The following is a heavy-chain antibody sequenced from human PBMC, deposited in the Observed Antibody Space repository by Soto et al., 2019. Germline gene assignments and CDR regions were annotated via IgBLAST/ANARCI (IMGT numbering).Heavy chain of an antibody. V-gene: IGHV5-51*01. J-gene: IGHJ4*02. Sequence: GESLKISCKGSGYSFTSYWIGWVRQMPGKGLEWMGIIYPGDSDTRYSPSFQGQVTISADKSISTAYLQWSSLKASDTAMYYCARQDDYAWGSYRTTTGPFDDWGQGTLVTVSS. CDR3: ARQDDYAWGSYRTTTGPFDD. D-gene: IGHD3-16*02. CDR1: GYSFTSYW. CDR2: IYPGDSDT.